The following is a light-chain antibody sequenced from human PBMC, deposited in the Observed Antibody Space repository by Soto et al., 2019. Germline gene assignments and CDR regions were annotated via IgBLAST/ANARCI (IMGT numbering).Light chain of an antibody. V-gene: IGKV3-11*01. CDR3: QHRDNWPS. J-gene: IGKJ4*01. Sequence: EIVLTQSPGTLALSPGERATLSCRASQNIEHYLGWYQQKPGQAPRLLIYDASMRVSGTPSRFSGSGSGTDFTLTIDSLQTEDFAVYYCQHRDNWPSFGGGTKVEI. CDR2: DAS. CDR1: QNIEHY.